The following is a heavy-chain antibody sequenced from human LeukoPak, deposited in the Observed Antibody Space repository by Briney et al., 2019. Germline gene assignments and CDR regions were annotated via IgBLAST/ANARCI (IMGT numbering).Heavy chain of an antibody. CDR2: ISSSSSYI. CDR3: ARDYSDYYGSGSYLFDP. V-gene: IGHV3-21*01. Sequence: GGSLRLSCAASGFTFSSYSMNWVRQAPGKGLEWVSSISSSSSYIYYADSVKGRFTISRDNAKNSLYPQMDSLRAEDTAVYYCARDYSDYYGSGSYLFDPWGQETLVTVSS. CDR1: GFTFSSYS. D-gene: IGHD3-10*01. J-gene: IGHJ5*02.